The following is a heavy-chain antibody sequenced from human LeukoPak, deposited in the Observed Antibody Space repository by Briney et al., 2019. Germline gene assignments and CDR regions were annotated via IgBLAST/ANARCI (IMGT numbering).Heavy chain of an antibody. CDR1: GGSINNYY. D-gene: IGHD2-15*01. CDR3: ARGRYCSADICSGGDAFDI. Sequence: SETLSLTCTVSGGSINNYYWSWIRQPAGKGLEWIGCIYTRGSTNYNPSLKSRVTMSVDTSKNQFSLKLSSVTAADTAVYYCARGRYCSADICSGGDAFDIWGQGTMVSVSS. CDR2: IYTRGST. J-gene: IGHJ3*02. V-gene: IGHV4-4*07.